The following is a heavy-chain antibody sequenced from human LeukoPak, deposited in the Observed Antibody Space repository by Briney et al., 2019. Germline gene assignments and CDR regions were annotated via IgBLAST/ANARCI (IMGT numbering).Heavy chain of an antibody. V-gene: IGHV4-34*01. CDR3: ARGVDYYGV. CDR1: GGSFSGYY. Sequence: PSETLSLTCAVYGGSFSGYYWNWIRQPPGKGLEWIGEINHSGRTNYNPSLKNRVTISVDTSKKQFSLKLSSVTAADTAVYYCARGVDYYGVWGQGTLVTVSS. D-gene: IGHD3-10*01. J-gene: IGHJ4*02. CDR2: INHSGRT.